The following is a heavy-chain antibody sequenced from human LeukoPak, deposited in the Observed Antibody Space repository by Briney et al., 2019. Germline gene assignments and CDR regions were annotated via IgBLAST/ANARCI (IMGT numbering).Heavy chain of an antibody. CDR2: VDGGGGGT. J-gene: IGHJ4*02. Sequence: GGSLRLSCAASGFTLSSYAMTWVRQAPGRGLEWVSSVDGGGGGTYYADSVKGRFTISRDNSKDTLYLQMNGLRAEDTAVYFCAKQSAGSAAWYSLHYDFWGQGTPVTVSS. CDR3: AKQSAGSAAWYSLHYDF. D-gene: IGHD6-13*01. V-gene: IGHV3-23*01. CDR1: GFTLSSYA.